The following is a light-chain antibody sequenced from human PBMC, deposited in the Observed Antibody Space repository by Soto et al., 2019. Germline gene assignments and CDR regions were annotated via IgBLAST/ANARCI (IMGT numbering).Light chain of an antibody. Sequence: EIVLTQSPGTLSLSPGERATLSCRASQSFRSSYLAWYQQKPGQAPRLLIYGASSRASGIPDRFSGSGSGTDFTLTISRLEPEDLAVYYCQQYGSSPLTFGGGTKVEIK. V-gene: IGKV3-20*01. CDR1: QSFRSSY. CDR2: GAS. J-gene: IGKJ4*01. CDR3: QQYGSSPLT.